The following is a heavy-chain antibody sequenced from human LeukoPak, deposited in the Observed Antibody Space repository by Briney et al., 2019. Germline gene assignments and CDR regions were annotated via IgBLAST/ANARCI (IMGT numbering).Heavy chain of an antibody. Sequence: SETLSLTCAVSGGSISSGGYSWSWIRQPPGKGLEWIGYIYHSGSTYYNPSLKSRVTISVDRSKNQFSLKLSSVTAADTAVYYCARDSSDAFDIWGQGTMVTVPS. V-gene: IGHV4-30-2*01. CDR2: IYHSGST. CDR3: ARDSSDAFDI. J-gene: IGHJ3*02. CDR1: GGSISSGGYS.